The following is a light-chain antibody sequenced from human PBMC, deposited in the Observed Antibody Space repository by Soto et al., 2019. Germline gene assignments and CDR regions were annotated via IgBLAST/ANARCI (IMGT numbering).Light chain of an antibody. V-gene: IGKV1-5*03. CDR3: QHYNSYSEA. CDR2: KAS. Sequence: DIQMTQSPSTLSGSVGDRVTITCRASQTISSWLAWYQQKPGKAPKLLIYKASTFKSGVLSRFSGSGSGTEFTLTISSLQPDDSATYYCQHYNSYSEAFGQGTKVELK. J-gene: IGKJ1*01. CDR1: QTISSW.